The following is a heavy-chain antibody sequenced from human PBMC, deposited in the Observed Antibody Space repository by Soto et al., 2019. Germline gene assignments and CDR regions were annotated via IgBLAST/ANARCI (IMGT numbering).Heavy chain of an antibody. Sequence: ASVKVSCKXSGYTFTSYDINWVRQATGQGLEWMGWMNPNSGNTGYAQKFQGRVTMTRNTSISTAYMELSSLRSEDTAVYYCARVPYYDSSGYYPFGYWGQGTLVTVSS. CDR3: ARVPYYDSSGYYPFGY. J-gene: IGHJ4*02. D-gene: IGHD3-22*01. CDR2: MNPNSGNT. V-gene: IGHV1-8*01. CDR1: GYTFTSYD.